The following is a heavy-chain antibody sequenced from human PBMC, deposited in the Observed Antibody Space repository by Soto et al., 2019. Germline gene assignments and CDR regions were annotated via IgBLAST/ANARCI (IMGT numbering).Heavy chain of an antibody. CDR2: ISSSSSYI. CDR1: GFTFSSYS. Sequence: VLLVESGGGVVQPGRSLRLSCAASGFTFSSYSMNWVRQAPGKGLEWVSSISSSSSYIYYADSVKGRFTISRDNAKNSLYLQMNSLRAEDTAVYYCARDLVGYYYGMDVWGQGTTVTVSS. V-gene: IGHV3-21*01. CDR3: ARDLVGYYYGMDV. J-gene: IGHJ6*02.